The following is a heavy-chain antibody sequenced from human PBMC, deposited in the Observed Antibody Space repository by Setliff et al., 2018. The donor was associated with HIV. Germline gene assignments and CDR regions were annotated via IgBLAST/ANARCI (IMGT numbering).Heavy chain of an antibody. CDR1: GGSISSGSYY. CDR2: IYTNGYT. Sequence: PSETLSLTCSVSGGSISSGSYYWTWIRQPAGKGPEWIGHIYTNGYTNYNPSLKSRVTMSLDTPRNEFYLTLTSVTAADTAVYYCAREKRQIWSTDYYYHYGLDVWGQGITVTVSS. J-gene: IGHJ6*02. CDR3: AREKRQIWSTDYYYHYGLDV. V-gene: IGHV4-61*09. D-gene: IGHD5-18*01.